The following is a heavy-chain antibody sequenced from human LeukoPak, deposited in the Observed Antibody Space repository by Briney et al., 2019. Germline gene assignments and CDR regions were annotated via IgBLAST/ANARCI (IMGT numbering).Heavy chain of an antibody. CDR2: IYPGDSDT. V-gene: IGHV5-51*01. J-gene: IGHJ4*02. CDR1: GYSFTSSW. Sequence: GESLKISCKGSGYSFTSSWIGWVRQVPGKGLEWMGIIYPGDSDTRYSPSFQGQVTISADRSISTAYLQWSSLKASDTAMYYCARRNNWNYCDYWGQGTLVTVSS. D-gene: IGHD1-20*01. CDR3: ARRNNWNYCDY.